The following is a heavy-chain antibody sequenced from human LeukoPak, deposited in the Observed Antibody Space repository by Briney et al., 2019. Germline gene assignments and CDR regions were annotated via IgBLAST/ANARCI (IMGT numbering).Heavy chain of an antibody. Sequence: GASVKVSCKASGYTFTAYYIHWVRQAPVQGLKWMGWINPNNGVTNYAQTFQGRVTMTRDTSISTASMDLTRLRSDDTAVYYCARGPRGYCGYNLGYWGQGTLVTVSS. J-gene: IGHJ4*02. D-gene: IGHD5-12*01. CDR1: GYTFTAYY. CDR2: INPNNGVT. CDR3: ARGPRGYCGYNLGY. V-gene: IGHV1-2*02.